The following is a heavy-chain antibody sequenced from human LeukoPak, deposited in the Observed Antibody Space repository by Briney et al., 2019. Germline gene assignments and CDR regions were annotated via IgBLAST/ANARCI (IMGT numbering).Heavy chain of an antibody. Sequence: GGSLRLSCAASGFTFSSYWMHWVRQAPGKGLVWVSRINSDGSSTSYADSVKGRFTISRDNSKNTLYLQMNSLRAEDTAVYYCAKDGIVGTTPEYFQHWGQGTLVTVSS. V-gene: IGHV3-74*01. D-gene: IGHD1-26*01. CDR3: AKDGIVGTTPEYFQH. CDR1: GFTFSSYW. J-gene: IGHJ1*01. CDR2: INSDGSST.